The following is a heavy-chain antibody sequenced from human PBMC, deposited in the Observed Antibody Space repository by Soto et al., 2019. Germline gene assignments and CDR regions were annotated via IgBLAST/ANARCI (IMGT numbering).Heavy chain of an antibody. V-gene: IGHV1-8*01. Sequence: QVQLVQSGAEVKKPGASVKVSCKASGYTFNTYDIEWVRLATGQGLEWMGSMNPNTGSTDYAQKLQGRVTMTMTTAISTAYLALSSLRSDDTAIYYCARTMGGIAAAGSDFWGQGTLVTVSA. CDR2: MNPNTGST. CDR1: GYTFNTYD. D-gene: IGHD6-13*01. J-gene: IGHJ4*02. CDR3: ARTMGGIAAAGSDF.